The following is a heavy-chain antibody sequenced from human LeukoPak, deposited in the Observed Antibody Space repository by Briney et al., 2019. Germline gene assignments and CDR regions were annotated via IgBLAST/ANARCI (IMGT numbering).Heavy chain of an antibody. D-gene: IGHD2-21*02. CDR2: IWYDGSNK. Sequence: GRCLRLSCAASGFTLSIYGMHWVRQAPGKGLEWGADIWYDGSNKYYADSVKGRFTISRDNSKNTRYLQMNSLRAEDTAVYYCARDSRYCGGDSPVYYYGIDVWGQGTTVTVSS. J-gene: IGHJ6*01. CDR3: ARDSRYCGGDSPVYYYGIDV. CDR1: GFTLSIYG. V-gene: IGHV3-33*01.